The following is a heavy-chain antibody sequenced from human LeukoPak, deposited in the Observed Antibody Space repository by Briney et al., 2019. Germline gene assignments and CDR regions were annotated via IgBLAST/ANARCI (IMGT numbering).Heavy chain of an antibody. J-gene: IGHJ4*02. CDR3: ARVSPMPVVQMGSSRGVQQQELDC. D-gene: IGHD6-13*01. CDR1: GYTFTSYD. CDR2: MNPNSGNT. Sequence: PRASVKVSCKASGYTFTSYDINWVRQATGQGLEWMGWMNPNSGNTGYAQKFQGRVTMTRNTSISTAYMELSSLRSEDTAVYYCARVSPMPVVQMGSSRGVQQQELDCWGQGTLVTVSS. V-gene: IGHV1-8*01.